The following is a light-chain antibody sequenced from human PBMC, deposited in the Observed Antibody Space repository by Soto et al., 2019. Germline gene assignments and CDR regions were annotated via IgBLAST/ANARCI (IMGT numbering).Light chain of an antibody. V-gene: IGKV3-15*01. CDR2: GAS. CDR3: QQYHHWPVT. Sequence: EIVMTQSPATLSVSPGERVTLSCRASQSVTSNLAWYQHTPGQSPRLLISGASSGATGLPSRFSGSESGTDFTLTINSLQSEDAAVYYCQQYHHWPVTFGGGTKVEIK. J-gene: IGKJ4*01. CDR1: QSVTSN.